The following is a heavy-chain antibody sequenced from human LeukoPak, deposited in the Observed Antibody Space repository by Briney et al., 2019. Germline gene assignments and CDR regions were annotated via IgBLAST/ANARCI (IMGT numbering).Heavy chain of an antibody. V-gene: IGHV4-61*02. CDR2: IYTSGST. Sequence: TLCLTCTASGGSFSSGSYYWSWLRQPAGQGLEWVGRIYTSGSTNYNPSIKSRVTISVDTSKTQFSLKLSSVTAADTAVYYCARLLAVAGTEGDAFDIWGQGTMVTVSS. J-gene: IGHJ3*02. CDR3: ARLLAVAGTEGDAFDI. CDR1: GGSFSSGSYY. D-gene: IGHD6-19*01.